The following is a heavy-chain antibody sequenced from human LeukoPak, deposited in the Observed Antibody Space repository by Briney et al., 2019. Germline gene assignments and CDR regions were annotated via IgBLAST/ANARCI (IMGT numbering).Heavy chain of an antibody. V-gene: IGHV1-69*06. CDR3: ASTVRTPISSTWYNYHYYYYMDV. J-gene: IGHJ6*03. Sequence: GASVKVSCKASGYTFTGYYMHWVRQAPGQGLEWTGGIIPMFGTANYAQKFQGRVTITADKSTSTAYMELSSLRSEDTAVYYCASTVRTPISSTWYNYHYYYYMDVWGKGTTVTVSS. CDR1: GYTFTGYY. D-gene: IGHD6-13*01. CDR2: IIPMFGTA.